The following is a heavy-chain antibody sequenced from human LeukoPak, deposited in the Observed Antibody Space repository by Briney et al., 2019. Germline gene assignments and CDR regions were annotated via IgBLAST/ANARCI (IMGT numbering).Heavy chain of an antibody. CDR1: GGSFSGYY. V-gene: IGHV4-34*09. D-gene: IGHD3-10*01. CDR2: INHSGST. Sequence: SETLSLTCAVYGGSFSGYYWSWIRQPPGKGLEWIGEINHSGSTNYNPSLKSRVTISVDTSKNQFSLKLSSVTAADTAVYYCARGVITMVRGVINPTLIDYWGQGTLVTVSS. J-gene: IGHJ4*02. CDR3: ARGVITMVRGVINPTLIDY.